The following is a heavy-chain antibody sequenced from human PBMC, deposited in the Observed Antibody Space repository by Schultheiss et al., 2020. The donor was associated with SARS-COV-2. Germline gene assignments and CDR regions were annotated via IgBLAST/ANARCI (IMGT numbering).Heavy chain of an antibody. CDR1: GFTLSSAA. D-gene: IGHD6-13*01. Sequence: GGSLRLSCSASGFTLSSAAMHWVRQAPGKGLEWVAVIWYDGSNKYYADSVKGRFTISRDNSKNTLYLQMNNLRAEDTAVYYCARDPAAGTNFDYWGQGTLVTVSS. V-gene: IGHV3-30-3*01. J-gene: IGHJ4*02. CDR2: IWYDGSNK. CDR3: ARDPAAGTNFDY.